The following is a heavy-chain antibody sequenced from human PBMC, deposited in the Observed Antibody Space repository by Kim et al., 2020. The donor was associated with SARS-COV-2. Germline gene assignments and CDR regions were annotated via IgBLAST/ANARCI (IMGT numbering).Heavy chain of an antibody. CDR2: IVVGSGNT. Sequence: SVKVSCKASGFTFTSSAVQWVRQARGQRLEWIGWIVVGSGNTNYAQKFQERVTITRDMSTSTAYMELSSLRSEDTAVYYCAAEGGSGSYYKSPHADYWGQGTLVTVSS. D-gene: IGHD3-10*01. J-gene: IGHJ4*02. CDR1: GFTFTSSA. CDR3: AAEGGSGSYYKSPHADY. V-gene: IGHV1-58*01.